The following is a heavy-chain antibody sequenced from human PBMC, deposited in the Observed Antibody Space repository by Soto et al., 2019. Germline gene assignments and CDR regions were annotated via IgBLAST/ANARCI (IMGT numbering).Heavy chain of an antibody. D-gene: IGHD3-3*01. CDR3: ARALDFWSAYFDY. V-gene: IGHV3-30-3*01. CDR1: GFTFGTYP. Sequence: PGGSLRLSCAASGFTFGTYPMHWIRQAPGKGLEWVAFISYYGNNKYYADSVQGRFTISRDNSKNTLYLQMNSLRTEDTAVYYCARALDFWSAYFDYWGQGSLVTVSS. J-gene: IGHJ4*02. CDR2: ISYYGNNK.